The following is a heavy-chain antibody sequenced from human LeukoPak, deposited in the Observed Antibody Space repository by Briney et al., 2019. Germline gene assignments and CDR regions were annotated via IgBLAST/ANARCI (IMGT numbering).Heavy chain of an antibody. CDR1: GGSFSGYY. CDR2: INNSGST. J-gene: IGHJ6*02. D-gene: IGHD3-3*01. Sequence: SETLSLTCAVYGGSFSGYYWSWIRQPPGKGLEWIGEINNSGSTNYNPSLKSRVTISVDTSKNQFSLKLSSVTAADTAVYYCARAPMEWSPANGMDVWGQGTTVTISS. CDR3: ARAPMEWSPANGMDV. V-gene: IGHV4-34*01.